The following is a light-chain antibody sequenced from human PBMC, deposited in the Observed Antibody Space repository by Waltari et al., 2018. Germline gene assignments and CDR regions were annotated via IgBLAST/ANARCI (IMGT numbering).Light chain of an antibody. V-gene: IGKV2-40*01. CDR1: QSLLPSNGNTY. CDR3: VQAIALPRT. Sequence: DIVMTQTPLSLPITPGEPASNSCRSSQSLLPSNGNTYLHWYLQKTGQSTQLLNYGGSNSASGGPDRFSGCGLGTDFTLKIRKVEAEDVGVSCCVQAIALPRTFGQGTKVEIK. J-gene: IGKJ1*01. CDR2: GGS.